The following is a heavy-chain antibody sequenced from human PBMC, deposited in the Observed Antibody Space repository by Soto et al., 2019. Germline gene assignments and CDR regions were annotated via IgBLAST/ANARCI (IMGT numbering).Heavy chain of an antibody. D-gene: IGHD3-22*01. J-gene: IGHJ3*02. V-gene: IGHV1-69*04. CDR1: GGTFSSYT. CDR3: ARDLEQLTWGYDSSGYYYDDAFDI. Sequence: ASVKVSCKASGGTFSSYTISWVRQAPGQGLEWMGRIIPILGIANYAQKFQGRVTITADKSTSTAYMGLSSLRSEDTAVYYCARDLEQLTWGYDSSGYYYDDAFDIWGQGTMVTVSS. CDR2: IIPILGIA.